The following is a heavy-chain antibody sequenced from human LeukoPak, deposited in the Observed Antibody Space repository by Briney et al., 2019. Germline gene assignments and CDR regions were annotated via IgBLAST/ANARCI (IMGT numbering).Heavy chain of an antibody. CDR3: ARETPSYSYGPDY. D-gene: IGHD5-18*01. V-gene: IGHV1-46*01. Sequence: ASGKVSCKVSGYTLTELSMHWVRQAPGQGLEWMGIINPSGGSTSYAQKFQGRVTMTRDTSTSTVYMELSSLRSEDTAVYYCARETPSYSYGPDYWGQGTLVTVSS. J-gene: IGHJ4*02. CDR2: INPSGGST. CDR1: GYTLTELS.